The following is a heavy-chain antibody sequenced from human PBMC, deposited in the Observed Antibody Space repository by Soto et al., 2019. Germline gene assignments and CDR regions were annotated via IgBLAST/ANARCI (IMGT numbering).Heavy chain of an antibody. CDR2: INPSGGST. CDR3: ARVGVGSYVRFDP. Sequence: GASVKVSCKASGYTFTSYYMHWVRQAPGQGLEWMGIINPSGGSTSYAQKFQGRVTMTRDTSTNTVYMELSSLRSEDTAVYYCARVGVGSYVRFDPWGQGTLVTVPQ. J-gene: IGHJ5*02. CDR1: GYTFTSYY. V-gene: IGHV1-46*01. D-gene: IGHD1-26*01.